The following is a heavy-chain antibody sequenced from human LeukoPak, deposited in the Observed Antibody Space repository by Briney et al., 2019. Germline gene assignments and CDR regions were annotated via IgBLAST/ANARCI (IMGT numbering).Heavy chain of an antibody. J-gene: IGHJ1*01. CDR3: AKDDAWGRYKD. CDR1: GFTFSSYE. D-gene: IGHD3-16*01. Sequence: GGSLRLSCAASGFTFSSYEMNWVRQAPGKGLEWVSYISSSGRTISYADSVKGRFTISRDNAKNSLYLQMNSLRGEDTAVYYCAKDDAWGRYKDWGQGALVTVSS. CDR2: ISSSGRTI. V-gene: IGHV3-48*03.